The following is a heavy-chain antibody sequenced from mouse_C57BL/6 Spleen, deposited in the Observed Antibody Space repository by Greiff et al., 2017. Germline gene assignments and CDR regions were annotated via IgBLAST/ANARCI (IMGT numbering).Heavy chain of an antibody. CDR1: GYTFTSYW. D-gene: IGHD1-1*01. Sequence: QVQLQQPGAELVKPGASVKLSCKASGYTFTSYWMHWVKQRPGQGLEWIGMIHPNSGSTNYNEKFKSKATLTVDKSSSTAYMQLSSLTSEDSAVYYCAKIGYYGGSSLYDAMDYWGQGTSVTVSS. CDR3: AKIGYYGGSSLYDAMDY. J-gene: IGHJ4*01. V-gene: IGHV1-64*01. CDR2: IHPNSGST.